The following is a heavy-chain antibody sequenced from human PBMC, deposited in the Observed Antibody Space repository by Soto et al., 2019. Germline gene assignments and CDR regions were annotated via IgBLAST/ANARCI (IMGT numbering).Heavy chain of an antibody. V-gene: IGHV4-39*01. CDR3: GRQILTDSDY. Sequence: QLQLQESGPGLVKPSETLSLMCTVSGGSISDSSYYWGWIRQPPGKGLEWIGSISYSGSTYQNPSPQSRITISVDASKTQFSLKVSSVTAADTAVYYCGRQILTDSDYWGQGILVTVST. CDR2: ISYSGST. CDR1: GGSISDSSYY. D-gene: IGHD3-9*01. J-gene: IGHJ4*02.